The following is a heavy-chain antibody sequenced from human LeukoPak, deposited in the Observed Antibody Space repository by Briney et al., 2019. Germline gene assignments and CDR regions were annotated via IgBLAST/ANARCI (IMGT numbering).Heavy chain of an antibody. CDR1: GGTFSSYA. Sequence: SVNVSCKASGGTFSSYAISWVRQAPGQGLEWMGGIIPIFGTANYAQKFQGRVTITADESTSTAYMELSSLRSEDTAVYYCARATVGTWGIAAAGNNWFDPWGQGNLVTVSS. V-gene: IGHV1-69*01. J-gene: IGHJ5*02. CDR3: ARATVGTWGIAAAGNNWFDP. D-gene: IGHD6-13*01. CDR2: IIPIFGTA.